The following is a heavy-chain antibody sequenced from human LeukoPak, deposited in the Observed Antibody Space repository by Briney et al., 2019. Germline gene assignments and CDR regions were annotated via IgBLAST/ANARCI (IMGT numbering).Heavy chain of an antibody. CDR3: AKRDVSDSSTYSPLFAC. Sequence: PGGSLRLSCAASGFTFSSYAMSWVRQAPGKGLEWVSTITVTGGITYYADSVKGRFTISRDNSKNTLYLQMNSLRAEDTAVYYCAKRDVSDSSTYSPLFACWGQGTLDTFSS. V-gene: IGHV3-23*01. CDR1: GFTFSSYA. D-gene: IGHD2/OR15-2a*01. J-gene: IGHJ4*02. CDR2: ITVTGGIT.